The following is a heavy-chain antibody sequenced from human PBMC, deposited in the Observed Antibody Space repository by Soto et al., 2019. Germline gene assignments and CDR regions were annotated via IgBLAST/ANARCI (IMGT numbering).Heavy chain of an antibody. V-gene: IGHV3-74*01. J-gene: IGHJ5*02. Sequence: VVSLILSCVASECTFIKYLMHWFLQAPVKWLVWVSRINMDGTKTAYADSVKGRFTVSRDNANNTLYLQMNSLGVEDTAVYYCARDYYYDSSSYPAKWLDPWGQGTLVTVSS. CDR2: INMDGTKT. D-gene: IGHD3-22*01. CDR3: ARDYYYDSSSYPAKWLDP. CDR1: ECTFIKYL.